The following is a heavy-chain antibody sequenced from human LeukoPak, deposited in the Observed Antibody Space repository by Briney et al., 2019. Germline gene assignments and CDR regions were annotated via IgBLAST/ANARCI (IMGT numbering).Heavy chain of an antibody. CDR1: GYSISSSYY. V-gene: IGHV4-4*07. J-gene: IGHJ4*02. D-gene: IGHD1-26*01. Sequence: SETLSLTCTVSGYSISSSYYWGWIRQPAGKGLEWIGRIYTSGSTNYNPSLKSRVTMSVDTSKNQFSLKLSSVTAADTAVYYCARTYSGSYYSFRLDYWGQGTLVTVSS. CDR3: ARTYSGSYYSFRLDY. CDR2: IYTSGST.